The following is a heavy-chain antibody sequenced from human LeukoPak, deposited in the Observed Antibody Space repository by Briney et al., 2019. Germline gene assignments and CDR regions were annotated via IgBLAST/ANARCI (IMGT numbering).Heavy chain of an antibody. CDR2: IKHDGSEK. D-gene: IGHD3-3*01. CDR1: GFTFSSYW. J-gene: IGHJ6*03. CDR3: ARHNYDFWSVYMDV. V-gene: IGHV3-7*01. Sequence: GGSLRLSCAASGFTFSSYWMSWVRQAPGKGLEWLANIKHDGSEKYYVDSVKGRFTISRDNAKNSLYLQMNSLRAEDTAVYYCARHNYDFWSVYMDVWGKGTTVTVSS.